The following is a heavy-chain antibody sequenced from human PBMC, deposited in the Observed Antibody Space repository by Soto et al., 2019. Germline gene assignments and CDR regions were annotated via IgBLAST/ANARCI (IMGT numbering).Heavy chain of an antibody. D-gene: IGHD3-10*01. CDR2: IVVGSGNT. Sequence: SVKVSCKASGFTFTSSAVQWVRQARGQRLEWIGWIVVGSGNTNYAQKFQERVTITRDMSTSTAYMELSSLRSEDTAVYYCAAARYITLVRGVIIIGENWFDPWGQGTLVTVSS. CDR1: GFTFTSSA. CDR3: AAARYITLVRGVIIIGENWFDP. J-gene: IGHJ5*02. V-gene: IGHV1-58*01.